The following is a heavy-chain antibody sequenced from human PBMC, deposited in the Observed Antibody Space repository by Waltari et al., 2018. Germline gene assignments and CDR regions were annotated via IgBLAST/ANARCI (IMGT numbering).Heavy chain of an antibody. J-gene: IGHJ4*02. CDR3: ARDHGDCSSTSCYFPYYFDY. CDR2: IYTSGST. Sequence: QVQLQESGPGLVKPSETLSLTCTVSGGSLRSYYWSWLRPPAGPRLEWIGRIYTSGSTNYNPSLKSRVTMSVDTSKNQFSLKLSSVTAADTAVYYCARDHGDCSSTSCYFPYYFDYWGQGTLVTVSS. CDR1: GGSLRSYY. V-gene: IGHV4-4*07. D-gene: IGHD2-2*01.